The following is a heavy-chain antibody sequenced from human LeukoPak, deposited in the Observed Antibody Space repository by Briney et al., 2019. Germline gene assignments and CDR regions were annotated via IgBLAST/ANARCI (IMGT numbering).Heavy chain of an antibody. CDR3: ERNDYGDY. CDR2: IKEDGSAK. J-gene: IGHJ4*02. Sequence: PGGSLRLSCAASGFTFTSNYMSWVRQAPGKGLEYVANIKEDGSAKYYVDSVKGRFTISRDNSKNTLYLQMNSLRAEDTAVYYCERNDYGDYWGQGTLVTVSS. CDR1: GFTFTSNY. V-gene: IGHV3-7*03.